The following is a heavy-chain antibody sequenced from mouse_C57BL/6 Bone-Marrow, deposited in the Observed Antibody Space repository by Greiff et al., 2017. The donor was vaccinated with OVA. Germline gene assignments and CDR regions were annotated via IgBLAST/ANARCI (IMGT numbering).Heavy chain of an antibody. D-gene: IGHD1-1*01. Sequence: QVQLKQPGAELVKPGASVKMSCKASGYTFTSYWITWVKQRPGQGLEWIGDIYPGSGSTNYNEKFKSKATLTVDTSSSTAYMQLSSLTSEDSAVYYCARYNYGSSYVGYFDVWGTGTTVTVSS. CDR3: ARYNYGSSYVGYFDV. J-gene: IGHJ1*03. V-gene: IGHV1-55*01. CDR1: GYTFTSYW. CDR2: IYPGSGST.